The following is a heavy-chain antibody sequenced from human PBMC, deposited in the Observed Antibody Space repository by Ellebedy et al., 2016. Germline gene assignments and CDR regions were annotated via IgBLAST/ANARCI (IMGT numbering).Heavy chain of an antibody. Sequence: SETLSLTXAVYGGSFSGYYWSWIRQPPGKGLEWIGEINHSGSTYYNPSLKSRVTISVDTSKNQFSLKLSSVTAADTAVYYCARDREEKWLRAFDPWGQGTLVTVSS. D-gene: IGHD5-12*01. CDR3: ARDREEKWLRAFDP. CDR1: GGSFSGYY. J-gene: IGHJ5*02. CDR2: INHSGST. V-gene: IGHV4-34*01.